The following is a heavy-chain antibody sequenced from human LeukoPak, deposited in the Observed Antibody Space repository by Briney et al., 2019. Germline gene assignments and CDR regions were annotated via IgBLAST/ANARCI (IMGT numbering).Heavy chain of an antibody. V-gene: IGHV4-30-4*08. J-gene: IGHJ4*02. Sequence: PSQTLSLTCTVSGGSISSADYYWRWIRQPPGKGLEWIGYIYYSGSTNYNPSLKSRITMSLDTSKNQFSLKLSSVTAADTTMYYCARVPPLRCLEWYRDYSGQGTLVTVSS. CDR3: ARVPPLRCLEWYRDY. CDR2: IYYSGST. D-gene: IGHD3-3*01. CDR1: GGSISSADYY.